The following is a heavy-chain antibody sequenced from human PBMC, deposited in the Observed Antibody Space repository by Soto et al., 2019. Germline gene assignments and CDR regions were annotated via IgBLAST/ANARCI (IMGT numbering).Heavy chain of an antibody. J-gene: IGHJ6*02. V-gene: IGHV3-33*01. Sequence: QVQLVESEGGVVQPGRSLRLSCAASGFTFISYGMHWVRQAPGKGLEWVAVIWYDGSDKYYADSGKGRFTISRDNSKNTLYLQMNSLRAEDTAVYYCARGMGYYYYGMDVWGQGTTVTVS. CDR1: GFTFISYG. D-gene: IGHD2-8*01. CDR2: IWYDGSDK. CDR3: ARGMGYYYYGMDV.